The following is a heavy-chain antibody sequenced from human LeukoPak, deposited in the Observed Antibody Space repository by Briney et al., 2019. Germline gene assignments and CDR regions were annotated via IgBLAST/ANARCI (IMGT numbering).Heavy chain of an antibody. CDR3: VRDATDYYYYAMDV. CDR2: IYYSGST. J-gene: IGHJ6*02. V-gene: IGHV4-59*01. Sequence: SETLSLTCTVSGGPISSYYWSWIRQPPGKGLEWIGYIYYSGSTNYNPSLKSRVTISIDTSKNQFSLKLSSVTAADTAVYYCVRDATDYYYYAMDVWGQGTTVTVSS. CDR1: GGPISSYY.